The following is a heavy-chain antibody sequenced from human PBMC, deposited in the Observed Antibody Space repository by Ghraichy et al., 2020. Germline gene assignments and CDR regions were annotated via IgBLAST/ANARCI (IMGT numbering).Heavy chain of an antibody. CDR3: ARDLGYGDYVDYYYGMDV. CDR2: IIPIFGTA. V-gene: IGHV1-69*13. J-gene: IGHJ6*02. CDR1: GGTFSSYA. Sequence: SVKVSCKASGGTFSSYAISWVRQAPGQGLEWMGGIIPIFGTANYAQKFQGRVTITADESTSTAYMELSSLRSEDTAVYYCARDLGYGDYVDYYYGMDVWGQGTTVTVSS. D-gene: IGHD4-17*01.